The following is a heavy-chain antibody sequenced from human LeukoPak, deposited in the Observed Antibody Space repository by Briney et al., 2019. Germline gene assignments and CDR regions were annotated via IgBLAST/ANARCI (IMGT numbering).Heavy chain of an antibody. CDR1: GGSISSSSYY. CDR2: IYYSGST. D-gene: IGHD3-22*01. CDR3: VEAPYYYDSSGRRVNWFDP. Sequence: PSETLSLTCTVSGGSISSSSYYWGWIRQPPGKGLEWIGSIYYSGSTYYNPSLKSRVTIYVDTSKNQFSLKLSSVTAADTAVYYCVEAPYYYDSSGRRVNWFDPWGQGTLVTVPS. J-gene: IGHJ5*02. V-gene: IGHV4-39*01.